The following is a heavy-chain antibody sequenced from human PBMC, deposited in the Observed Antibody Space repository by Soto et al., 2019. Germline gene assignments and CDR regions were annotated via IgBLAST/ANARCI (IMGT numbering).Heavy chain of an antibody. CDR2: ISYDGSNK. D-gene: IGHD1-26*01. V-gene: IGHV3-30*14. Sequence: QVQLVESGGGVVQPGRSLRLSCAASGFTFSSYAMHWVRQAPGKGLEWVAVISYDGSNKYYADSVKGRVTISRDKSKNARDIIMNSLGAEDTDVYYCVRWEPSRHYALYGVSPYDINGWGQGTTVTVS. CDR1: GFTFSSYA. CDR3: VRWEPSRHYALYGVSPYDING. J-gene: IGHJ6*02.